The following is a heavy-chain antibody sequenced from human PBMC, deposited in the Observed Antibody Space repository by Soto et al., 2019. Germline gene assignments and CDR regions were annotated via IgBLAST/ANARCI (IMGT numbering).Heavy chain of an antibody. J-gene: IGHJ4*02. CDR1: GFTLSSYS. Sequence: EVQLVESGGGLVKPGGSLRLSCAASGFTLSSYSMNWVRQAPGKGLEWVSSISSSPSYIYYADSVKGRFTISRDNAKNSLYLQMNSLRAEDTAVYYCARDSSLGAGDYARLDYWGQGTLVTVSS. V-gene: IGHV3-21*01. CDR2: ISSSPSYI. D-gene: IGHD4-17*01. CDR3: ARDSSLGAGDYARLDY.